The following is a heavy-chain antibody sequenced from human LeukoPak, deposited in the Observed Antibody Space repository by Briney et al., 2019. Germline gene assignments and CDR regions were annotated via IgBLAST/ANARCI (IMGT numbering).Heavy chain of an antibody. V-gene: IGHV3-74*01. Sequence: QPGGSLRLSCGAAGFIFSSYWMHWVRQAPGKGLMWVSRVNNDGSSTTYADSVEGRFTISRDNARNTLYLQMNSLRAEDTAVYYCARSSYPYYFDYWGQGTLATVSS. D-gene: IGHD6-19*01. CDR1: GFIFSSYW. J-gene: IGHJ4*02. CDR2: VNNDGSST. CDR3: ARSSYPYYFDY.